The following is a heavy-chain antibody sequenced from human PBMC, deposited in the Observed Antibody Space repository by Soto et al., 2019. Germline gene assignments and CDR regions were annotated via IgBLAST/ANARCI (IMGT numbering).Heavy chain of an antibody. V-gene: IGHV3-11*03. D-gene: IGHD2-8*01. Sequence: GGSLRLSCAASGFTFSDYYMSWIRQAPGKGLEWVSYISSSSSYTNYADSVKGRFTISRDNAKNSLYLQMNSLKASDTAMYYCARRGRGGIVLMVYPQRSDAFDIWGQGTMATVSS. CDR1: GFTFSDYY. J-gene: IGHJ3*02. CDR3: ARRGRGGIVLMVYPQRSDAFDI. CDR2: ISSSSSYT.